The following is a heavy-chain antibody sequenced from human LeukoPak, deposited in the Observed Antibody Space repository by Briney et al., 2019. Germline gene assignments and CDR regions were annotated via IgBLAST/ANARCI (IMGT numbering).Heavy chain of an antibody. CDR1: GGSFSGYY. V-gene: IGHV4-34*01. D-gene: IGHD3-22*01. CDR3: ARVLGWWLLLPLRRGARDY. Sequence: KPSETLSLTCAVYGGSFSGYYWSWIRQPPGKGLEWSGEINHSGSTNYNPSLKSRVTISVDTSKNQFSLKLSSVTAADTAVYYCARVLGWWLLLPLRRGARDYWGQGTLVTVSS. CDR2: INHSGST. J-gene: IGHJ4*02.